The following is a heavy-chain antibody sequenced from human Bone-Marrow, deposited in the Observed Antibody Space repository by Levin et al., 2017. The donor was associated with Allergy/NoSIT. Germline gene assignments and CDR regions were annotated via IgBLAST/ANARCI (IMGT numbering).Heavy chain of an antibody. CDR3: ARDASYGSGKEQQFAQELHDHYYYYGMDV. CDR2: ISSSSSTI. D-gene: IGHD3-10*01. CDR1: GFTFSSYS. Sequence: PGGSLRLSCAASGFTFSSYSMNWVRQAPGKGLEWVSYISSSSSTIYYADSVKGRFTISRDNAKNSLYLQMNSLRAEDTAVYYCARDASYGSGKEQQFAQELHDHYYYYGMDVWGQGTTVTVSS. V-gene: IGHV3-48*01. J-gene: IGHJ6*02.